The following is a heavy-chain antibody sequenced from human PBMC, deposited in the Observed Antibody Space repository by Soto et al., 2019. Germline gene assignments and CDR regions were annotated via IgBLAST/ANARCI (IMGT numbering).Heavy chain of an antibody. CDR3: ARLLPHSMTTVVTGGFDY. Sequence: ASVKVSCKASGYTFTSYGISWVRQAPGQGLEWMGWISAYNGNTNYAQKLQGRVTMTTDKSTSTAYMELRSLRSDDTAVYYCARLLPHSMTTVVTGGFDYWGQGTLVTVSS. CDR2: ISAYNGNT. V-gene: IGHV1-18*01. D-gene: IGHD4-17*01. CDR1: GYTFTSYG. J-gene: IGHJ4*02.